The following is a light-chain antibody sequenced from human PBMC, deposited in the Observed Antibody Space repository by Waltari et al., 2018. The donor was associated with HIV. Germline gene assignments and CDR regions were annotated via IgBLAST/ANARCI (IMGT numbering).Light chain of an antibody. CDR3: QQYDNWPLT. Sequence: EILMTQSPATLSVSPGEEVTLSCRASQSISSNLAWYQQKPGQAPRLLIYGASTRAAGFPARFTGSGAGTEFTLTISNLQSEDFAIYYCQQYDNWPLTFGGGTKLEI. CDR2: GAS. V-gene: IGKV3-15*01. J-gene: IGKJ4*01. CDR1: QSISSN.